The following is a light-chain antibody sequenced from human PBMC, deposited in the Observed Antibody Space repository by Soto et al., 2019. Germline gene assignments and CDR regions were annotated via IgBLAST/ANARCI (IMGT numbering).Light chain of an antibody. J-gene: IGLJ2*01. Sequence: QLVLTQSPSASASLGASVTLTCTLSSGHSNYAIAWHQQQSEKGPPYLMKLNSDGSHSKGDGIRDRFSGSSSGAERYLTSSSLESEDEADYYCQTWGSGIVVFGGGTKLTVL. CDR2: LNSDGSH. CDR3: QTWGSGIVV. V-gene: IGLV4-69*01. CDR1: SGHSNYA.